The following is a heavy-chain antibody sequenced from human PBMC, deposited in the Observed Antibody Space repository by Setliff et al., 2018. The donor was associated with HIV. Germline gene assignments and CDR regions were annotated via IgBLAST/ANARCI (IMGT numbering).Heavy chain of an antibody. CDR3: ARQWAERVMDV. CDR1: GGSIDSFSYY. V-gene: IGHV4-39*01. J-gene: IGHJ6*03. Sequence: SQTLSLTCAVSGGSIDSFSYYWGWIRQTPGKELEWIGNIYHSGSTNYNPSLKSRAAISVDRSKRHFFLKLRSVTAADTAVYYCARQWAERVMDVCGNGTTVTVSS. CDR2: IYHSGST. D-gene: IGHD1-26*01.